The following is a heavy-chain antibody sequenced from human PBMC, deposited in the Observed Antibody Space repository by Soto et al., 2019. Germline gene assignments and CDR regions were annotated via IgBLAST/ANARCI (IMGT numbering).Heavy chain of an antibody. V-gene: IGHV1-58*02. CDR3: AAWQWLQQSYYFDY. D-gene: IGHD6-19*01. CDR1: GFTFTSSA. CDR2: IVVGSGNT. J-gene: IGHJ4*02. Sequence: SVKVSCKASGFTFTSSAMQWVRQARGQRLEWIGWIVVGSGNTNYAQKFQERVTITRDMSTSTAYMELSSLRSEDTAVYYCAAWQWLQQSYYFDYWGQGTLVTVSS.